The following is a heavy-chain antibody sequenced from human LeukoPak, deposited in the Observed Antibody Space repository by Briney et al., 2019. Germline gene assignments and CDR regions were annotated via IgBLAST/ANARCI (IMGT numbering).Heavy chain of an antibody. CDR2: IKEDGTET. CDR3: AKERRSLQTY. J-gene: IGHJ4*02. Sequence: GGSLRLSGAASGFMFSSNWMSWVRLAPGKGLEWVANIKEDGTETYYVDAVKGRFTISRDNAKNSLYLQMDSLRVEDTAVYYCAKERRSLQTYWGQGTLVTVSS. D-gene: IGHD5-24*01. CDR1: GFMFSSNW. V-gene: IGHV3-7*03.